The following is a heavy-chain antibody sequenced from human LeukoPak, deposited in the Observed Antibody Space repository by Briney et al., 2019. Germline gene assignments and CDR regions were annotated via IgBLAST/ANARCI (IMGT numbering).Heavy chain of an antibody. CDR3: AREWGSDSSAYYGLDY. CDR2: ISQDGSEK. Sequence: GGSLTLSCAASGFTFTSYVMQWLRQAPGKGLQWVAFISQDGSEKNYADSVKGRFTISRDNSKDTLYLQMDSLRAGDTAVYYWAREWGSDSSAYYGLDYWGQGTLVTVSS. D-gene: IGHD3-22*01. CDR1: GFTFTSYV. V-gene: IGHV3-30*01. J-gene: IGHJ4*02.